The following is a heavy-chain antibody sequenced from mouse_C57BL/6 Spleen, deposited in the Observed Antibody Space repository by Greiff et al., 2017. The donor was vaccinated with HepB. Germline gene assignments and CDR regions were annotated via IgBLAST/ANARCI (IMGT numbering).Heavy chain of an antibody. CDR1: GYTFTSYW. Sequence: QVHVKQSGAELVRPGTSVKLSCKASGYTFTSYWMHWVKQRPGQGLEWIGVIDPSDSYTNYNQKFKGKATLTVDTSSSTAYMQLSSLTSEDSAVYYCARRLGDYDWFAYWGQGTLVTVSA. J-gene: IGHJ3*01. CDR3: ARRLGDYDWFAY. CDR2: IDPSDSYT. D-gene: IGHD2-4*01. V-gene: IGHV1-59*01.